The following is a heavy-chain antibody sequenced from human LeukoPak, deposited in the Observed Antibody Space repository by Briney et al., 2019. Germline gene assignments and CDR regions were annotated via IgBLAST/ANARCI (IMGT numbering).Heavy chain of an antibody. Sequence: GGSLRLSCAASGFTFDDYAMHWVRQAPGKGLEWVSGISWNGGSIGYADSVKGRFTISRDNAKNSLYLQMNSLRAEDMALYYCAKATTDYGGNSFDYWGQGTLVTVSS. CDR1: GFTFDDYA. J-gene: IGHJ4*02. D-gene: IGHD4-23*01. CDR3: AKATTDYGGNSFDY. CDR2: ISWNGGSI. V-gene: IGHV3-9*03.